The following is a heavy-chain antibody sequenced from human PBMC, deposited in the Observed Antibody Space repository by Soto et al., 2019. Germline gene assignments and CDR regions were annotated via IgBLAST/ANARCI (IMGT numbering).Heavy chain of an antibody. CDR3: AKDSGGLWGNWNYENYYYYYGMDV. J-gene: IGHJ6*02. CDR2: ISGSGGST. CDR1: GFTFSSYA. D-gene: IGHD1-7*01. V-gene: IGHV3-23*01. Sequence: GGSLRLSCAASGFTFSSYAMSWVRQAPGKGLEWVSAISGSGGSTYYADSVKGRFTISRDNSKNTLYLQMNSLRAEDTAVYYCAKDSGGLWGNWNYENYYYYYGMDVWGQGTTVTVSS.